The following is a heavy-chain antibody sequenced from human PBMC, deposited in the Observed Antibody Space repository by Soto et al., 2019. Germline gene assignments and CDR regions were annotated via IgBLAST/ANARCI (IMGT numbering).Heavy chain of an antibody. CDR1: GSTFTSYD. CDR2: MNTXSGNK. V-gene: IGHV1-8*01. Sequence: XSVKVSCKASGSTFTSYDINWVRQATGQGLEWMGWMNTXSGNKXYAQKFKGQVXXSADKYIXXAYLKWRSIKASDTAMYYCVRTARNYNYNDMDVWGQGTTVTVSS. J-gene: IGHJ6*01. D-gene: IGHD1-20*01. CDR3: VRTARNYNYNDMDV.